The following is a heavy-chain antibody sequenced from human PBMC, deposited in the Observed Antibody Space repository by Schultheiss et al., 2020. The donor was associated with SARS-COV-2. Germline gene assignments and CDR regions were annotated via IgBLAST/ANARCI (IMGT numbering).Heavy chain of an antibody. D-gene: IGHD2-15*01. V-gene: IGHV3-30*01. CDR3: ARDAAVVVAAMDYGMDV. J-gene: IGHJ6*02. CDR2: ISYDGSNK. CDR1: GFTFSSYA. Sequence: GGSLRLSCAASGFTFSSYAMHWVRQAPGKGLEWVAVISYDGSNKYYADSVKGRFTISRDNSKNTLYLQMNSLRAEDTAVYYCARDAAVVVAAMDYGMDVWGQGTTVTVSS.